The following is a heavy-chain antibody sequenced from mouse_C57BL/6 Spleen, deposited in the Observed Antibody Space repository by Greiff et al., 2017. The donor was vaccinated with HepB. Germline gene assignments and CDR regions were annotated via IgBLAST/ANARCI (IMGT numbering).Heavy chain of an antibody. J-gene: IGHJ2*01. D-gene: IGHD2-3*01. CDR3: ARVIYDGYYECYFDY. V-gene: IGHV5-17*01. Sequence: EVQLVESGGGLVKPGGSLKLSCAASGYTFSDYGMHWVRQAPEKGLEWVAYISSGSSTIYYADTVKGRFTISRDNAKNTLFLQMTSLRTEDTATYYCARVIYDGYYECYFDYWGQGTTLTVSS. CDR1: GYTFSDYG. CDR2: ISSGSSTI.